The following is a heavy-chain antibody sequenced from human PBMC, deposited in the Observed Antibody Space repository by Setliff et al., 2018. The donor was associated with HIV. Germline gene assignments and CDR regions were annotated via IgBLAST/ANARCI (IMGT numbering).Heavy chain of an antibody. Sequence: ASVKVSCKASGYTFTNYPIHWVRQAPGQSLEWMGWINAGNGNTKYSQKFQGRVTITRDTSASSAYMELSSLRSEDTAVYYCARLVWVAEPYFDYWGQGTLVTVSS. CDR3: ARLVWVAEPYFDY. CDR2: INAGNGNT. CDR1: GYTFTNYP. D-gene: IGHD3-10*01. J-gene: IGHJ4*02. V-gene: IGHV1-3*01.